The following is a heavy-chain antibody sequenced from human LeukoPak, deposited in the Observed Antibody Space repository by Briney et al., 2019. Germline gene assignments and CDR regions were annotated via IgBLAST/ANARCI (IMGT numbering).Heavy chain of an antibody. CDR1: GFTFCDYD. CDR3: TREKYYYGSGSSDY. V-gene: IGHV3-49*04. D-gene: IGHD3-10*01. Sequence: GGSLRLSCTASGFTFCDYDMSWVRQAPGKGLEWVGFIRSKAYGGATEYAASVKGRFTISRDDSKSIAYLQMNSLKTEDTAVYYCTREKYYYGSGSSDYWGQGTLVTVSS. CDR2: IRSKAYGGAT. J-gene: IGHJ4*02.